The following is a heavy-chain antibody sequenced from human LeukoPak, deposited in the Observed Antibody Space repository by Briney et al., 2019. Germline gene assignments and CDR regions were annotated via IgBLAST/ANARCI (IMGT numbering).Heavy chain of an antibody. CDR3: ATAGITIFGVDPFDY. Sequence: ASVEVSCKVSGYTLTELSMHWVRQAPGKGLEWMGGFDPEDGETIYAQKFQGRVTMTEDTSTDTAYMELSSLRSEDTAVYYCATAGITIFGVDPFDYWGQGTLVTVSS. D-gene: IGHD3-3*01. CDR2: FDPEDGET. V-gene: IGHV1-24*01. CDR1: GYTLTELS. J-gene: IGHJ4*02.